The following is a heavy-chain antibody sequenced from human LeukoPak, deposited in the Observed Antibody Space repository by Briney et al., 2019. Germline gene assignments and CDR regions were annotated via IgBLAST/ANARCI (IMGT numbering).Heavy chain of an antibody. CDR1: GFTFSSYG. D-gene: IGHD5-18*01. Sequence: GGSLRLSCAASGFTFSSYGMHWVRQAPGKGLEWVAVISYDGSNKYYADSVKGRFTISRDNSKNTLYLQMNSLRAEDTAVYYCAKSRPVLDTAMVTNYYYGMDVWGQGTTVTVSS. V-gene: IGHV3-30*18. CDR3: AKSRPVLDTAMVTNYYYGMDV. J-gene: IGHJ6*02. CDR2: ISYDGSNK.